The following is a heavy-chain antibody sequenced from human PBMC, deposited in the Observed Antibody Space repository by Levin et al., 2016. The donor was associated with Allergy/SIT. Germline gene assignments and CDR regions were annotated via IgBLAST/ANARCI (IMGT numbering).Heavy chain of an antibody. CDR3: ARDSGYCTSDDSGGSCYSGNSYGMDV. CDR1: GFSVSRNY. Sequence: GESLKISCAASGFSVSRNYMSWVRQAPGKGLEWVSVLTSDGSTHYADSVKGRFTIYSDNFKNSLYLQMNSLRADDSAAYYCARDSGYCTSDDSGGSCYSGNSYGMDVWGQGTTVTVSS. CDR2: LTSDGST. D-gene: IGHD2-15*01. J-gene: IGHJ6*02. V-gene: IGHV3-53*01.